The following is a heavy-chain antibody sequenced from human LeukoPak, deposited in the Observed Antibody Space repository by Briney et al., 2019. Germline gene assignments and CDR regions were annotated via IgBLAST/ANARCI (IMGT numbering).Heavy chain of an antibody. CDR2: MNPNSGNT. V-gene: IGHV1-8*02. CDR1: GYSFNSQG. CDR3: ARAQSYLYSGYDYVY. D-gene: IGHD5-12*01. Sequence: ASVKVSCKASGYSFNSQGMNWVRQAPGQGLEWMGWMNPNSGNTGYAQKFQGRVTMTRDTSISTAYMELSRLRSDDTAVYYCARAQSYLYSGYDYVYWGQGTLVTVSS. J-gene: IGHJ4*02.